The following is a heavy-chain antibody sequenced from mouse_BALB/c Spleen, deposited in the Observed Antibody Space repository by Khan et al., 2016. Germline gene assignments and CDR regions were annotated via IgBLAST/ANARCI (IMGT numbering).Heavy chain of an antibody. V-gene: IGHV9-3*02. J-gene: IGHJ4*01. D-gene: IGHD2-10*02. CDR2: INTNTGAP. CDR3: ARWYGNYALGY. Sequence: QIQLVQSGPELKKPGETVKISCKASGYTFTNYGVHWVKQAPGKGLKWMGWINTNTGAPTYAEEFKGRFAFSLETSASTAFLQIDNLKNEDTATYFCARWYGNYALGYWGQGTSVTVSS. CDR1: GYTFTNYG.